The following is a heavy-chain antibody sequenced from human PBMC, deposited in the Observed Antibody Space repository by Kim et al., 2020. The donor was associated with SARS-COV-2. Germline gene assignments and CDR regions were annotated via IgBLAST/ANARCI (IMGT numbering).Heavy chain of an antibody. J-gene: IGHJ6*02. D-gene: IGHD2-2*01. CDR2: IIPIFGTA. CDR1: GGTFSSYA. V-gene: IGHV1-69*13. Sequence: SVKVSCKASGGTFSSYAISWVRQAPGQGLEWMGGIIPIFGTANYAQKFQGRVTITADESTSTAYMELSSLRSEDTAVYYCASALVVVDHYYGMDVWGQGTTVTVSS. CDR3: ASALVVVDHYYGMDV.